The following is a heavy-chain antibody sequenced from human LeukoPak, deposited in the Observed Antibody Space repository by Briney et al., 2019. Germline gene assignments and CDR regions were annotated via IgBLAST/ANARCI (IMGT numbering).Heavy chain of an antibody. CDR3: ARTGPHYYYDMDV. CDR2: IYYSGST. Sequence: SETLSLTCTVSGGSISSYYWSWIRQPPGKGLEWIGYIYYSGSTNYNPSLKSRVTISVDTSKNQFSLKLTSVTAADTAVYYCARTGPHYYYDMDVWGQGTTVTVSS. CDR1: GGSISSYY. D-gene: IGHD3-9*01. J-gene: IGHJ6*02. V-gene: IGHV4-59*01.